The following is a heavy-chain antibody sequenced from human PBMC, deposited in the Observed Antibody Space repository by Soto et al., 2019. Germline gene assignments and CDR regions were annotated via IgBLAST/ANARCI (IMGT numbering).Heavy chain of an antibody. V-gene: IGHV3-74*01. CDR3: AKQRAGYGSGSDTFYFDF. CDR1: GFTFSSFF. Sequence: GGSLRLSCAASGFTFSSFFMHWVRQVPGEGLEWVSRISGDGGTISYADSVKGRFTISRDNSKNTLFLQMSSLRAEDTALYYCAKQRAGYGSGSDTFYFDFWGQGTLVTVSS. D-gene: IGHD3-10*01. CDR2: ISGDGGTI. J-gene: IGHJ4*02.